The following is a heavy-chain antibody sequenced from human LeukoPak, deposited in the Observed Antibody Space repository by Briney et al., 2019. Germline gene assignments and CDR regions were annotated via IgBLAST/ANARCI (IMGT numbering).Heavy chain of an antibody. CDR3: ARSSGRSVFGY. D-gene: IGHD1-26*01. J-gene: IGHJ4*02. CDR2: SRNKANSFTT. Sequence: GGSLRLSCAASGFTLSDHYIDWVRQAPGKRLEWVGRSRNKANSFTTEYAASVKGRFTISRDDSKNSLYLQMNSLKTEETAVYYCARSSGRSVFGYWGQGTLVAVSS. CDR1: GFTLSDHY. V-gene: IGHV3-72*01.